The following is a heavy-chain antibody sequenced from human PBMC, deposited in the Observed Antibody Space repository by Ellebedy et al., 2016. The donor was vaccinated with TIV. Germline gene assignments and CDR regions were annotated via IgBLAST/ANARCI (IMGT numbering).Heavy chain of an antibody. CDR3: ASVPSAGADF. CDR1: GYTFTKYY. J-gene: IGHJ4*02. V-gene: IGHV1-46*01. CDR2: LDARVGST. D-gene: IGHD4-17*01. Sequence: ASVKVSCKTSGYTFTKYYFHWIRQVPGRGLEWMGVLDARVGSTTYAQSLQGRVTMTRDTSTRTVYMELRSLRFEDTAVYYCASVPSAGADFWGQGTLVTVSS.